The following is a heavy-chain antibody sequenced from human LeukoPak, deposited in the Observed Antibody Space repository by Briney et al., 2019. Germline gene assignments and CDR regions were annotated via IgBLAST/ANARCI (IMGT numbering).Heavy chain of an antibody. CDR2: INPSGGST. V-gene: IGHV1-46*01. CDR1: GYTFTSYY. Sequence: ASVKVSCKASGYTFTSYYMHWVRQAPGQGLEWMGIINPSGGSTSYAQKFQGRVTMTRDTSTSTVYMELSSLRSEDTAVCYCARGCSSTSCYGYAGDYYYGMDVWGQGTTVTVSS. J-gene: IGHJ6*02. D-gene: IGHD2-2*01. CDR3: ARGCSSTSCYGYAGDYYYGMDV.